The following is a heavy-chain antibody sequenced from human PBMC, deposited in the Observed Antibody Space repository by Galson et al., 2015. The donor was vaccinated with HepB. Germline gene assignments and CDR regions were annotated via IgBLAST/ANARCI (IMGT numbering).Heavy chain of an antibody. CDR1: GYTFTSYY. CDR3: ARNGYNWNDFRDWFDP. V-gene: IGHV1-46*03. D-gene: IGHD1-20*01. CDR2: INPIGGST. Sequence: SVKVSCKASGYTFTSYYIHWVRQAPGQGLEWMGIINPIGGSTSYAQKFQGRASVTRDTSTSTVYLELSRLRSDDTAVYFCARNGYNWNDFRDWFDPWGQGTLVTVSS. J-gene: IGHJ5*02.